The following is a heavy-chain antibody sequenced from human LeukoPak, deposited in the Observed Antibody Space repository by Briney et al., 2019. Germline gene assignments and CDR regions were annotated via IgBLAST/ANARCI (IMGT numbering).Heavy chain of an antibody. Sequence: SETLSLTCTVSGGSISGYYWSWIRQPPGKGLEWIGYIYYSGNTNYNPSLNSRVTISVDTSKNQFSLRLISVTAADTAVYYCARVYSSSGWYGSFQHWGQGTLVSVSS. CDR1: GGSISGYY. J-gene: IGHJ1*01. CDR2: IYYSGNT. D-gene: IGHD6-19*01. CDR3: ARVYSSSGWYGSFQH. V-gene: IGHV4-59*01.